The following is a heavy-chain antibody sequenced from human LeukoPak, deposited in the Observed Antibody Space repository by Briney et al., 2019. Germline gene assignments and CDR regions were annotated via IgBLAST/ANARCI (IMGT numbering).Heavy chain of an antibody. V-gene: IGHV3-23*01. Sequence: GRSLRLSCAASGFTFSSYAMSWVRQAPGKGLEWVSAISGSGGSTYYADSVKGRFTISRDNSKNTLYLQMNSLRAEDTAVYYCARVSVVRGVITYYFDYWGQGTLVTVSS. D-gene: IGHD3-10*01. CDR1: GFTFSSYA. CDR3: ARVSVVRGVITYYFDY. CDR2: ISGSGGST. J-gene: IGHJ4*02.